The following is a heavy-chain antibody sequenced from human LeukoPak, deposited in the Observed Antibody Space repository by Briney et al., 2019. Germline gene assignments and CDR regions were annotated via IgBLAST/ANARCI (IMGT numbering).Heavy chain of an antibody. CDR2: IRGSGTIT. D-gene: IGHD4-17*01. Sequence: PGGSLRLSCAVSGFTFSHYAMVWVRQAPGKGLEWLSAIRGSGTITQYTDSVKDRFTIFRDNSKNTLYLQMNNLRAEDTAVYYCGRDPNGDYIGAFDIWGQGTMVTVSS. J-gene: IGHJ3*02. CDR1: GFTFSHYA. V-gene: IGHV3-23*01. CDR3: GRDPNGDYIGAFDI.